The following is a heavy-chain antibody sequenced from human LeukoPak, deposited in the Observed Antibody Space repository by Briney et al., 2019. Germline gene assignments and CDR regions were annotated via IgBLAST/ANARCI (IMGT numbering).Heavy chain of an antibody. Sequence: GRSLRLSCAASGFTLSSYGMPWVRRAPGKGLEWVAVIWYDGSNKYYEDSVKGRFTISRDNSKNTLYLQMNSLRAEDTAVYYCARTGYDSSGYATEFDYWGQGTLVTVSS. CDR3: ARTGYDSSGYATEFDY. CDR2: IWYDGSNK. V-gene: IGHV3-33*01. D-gene: IGHD3-22*01. CDR1: GFTLSSYG. J-gene: IGHJ4*02.